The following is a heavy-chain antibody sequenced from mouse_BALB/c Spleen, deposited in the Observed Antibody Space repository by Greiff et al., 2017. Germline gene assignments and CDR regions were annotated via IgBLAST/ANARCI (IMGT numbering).Heavy chain of an antibody. D-gene: IGHD3-3*01. CDR2: IWAGGST. V-gene: IGHV2-9*02. J-gene: IGHJ4*01. CDR1: GFSLTSYG. Sequence: QVQLKESGPGLVAPSQSLSITCTVSGFSLTSYGVHWVRQPPGKGLEWLGVIWAGGSTNYNSALMSRLSISKDNSKSQVFLKMNSLQTDDTAMYYCAREAGSYYAMDYWGQGTSVTVSS. CDR3: AREAGSYYAMDY.